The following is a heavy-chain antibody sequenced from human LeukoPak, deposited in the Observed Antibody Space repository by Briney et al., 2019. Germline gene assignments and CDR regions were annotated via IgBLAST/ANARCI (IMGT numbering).Heavy chain of an antibody. Sequence: GGSLRLSCAASGFNFSTYTMNWVRQAPGKGLEWVSSITSSGSTIFYADSVKGRFTVSRDNAKNSLFLQVYSLTAEDTATYYCARLRTGRFSTSWFDYWGQGSLVTVSS. CDR3: ARLRTGRFSTSWFDY. CDR1: GFNFSTYT. J-gene: IGHJ4*02. D-gene: IGHD6-13*01. CDR2: ITSSGSTI. V-gene: IGHV3-48*04.